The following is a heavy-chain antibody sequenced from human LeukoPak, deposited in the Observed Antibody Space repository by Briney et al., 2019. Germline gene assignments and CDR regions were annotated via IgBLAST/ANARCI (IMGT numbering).Heavy chain of an antibody. CDR1: GFTFSSYG. D-gene: IGHD5-18*01. CDR3: ARDIVNSYGFGH. J-gene: IGHJ5*02. Sequence: HPGGSLRLSCAASGFTFSSYGMHWVRQAPGKGLEWVAVIWYDGSNKYCADSVKGRFTISRDNSKNTLYLQMNSLRAEDTAVYYCARDIVNSYGFGHWGQGTLVTVSS. V-gene: IGHV3-33*01. CDR2: IWYDGSNK.